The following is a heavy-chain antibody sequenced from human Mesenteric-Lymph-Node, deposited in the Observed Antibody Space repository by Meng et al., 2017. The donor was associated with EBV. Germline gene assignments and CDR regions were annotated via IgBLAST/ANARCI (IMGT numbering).Heavy chain of an antibody. Sequence: GQLVRSGAEVKKPVSPVKVSCKTSGDTFSTYAITWVRQAPGPGPEWMGGIIPLFGPPNYAQKFQGRVTIIADESTNTAYMELSSLRSEDTAVYYCARDRDAYNYYFDYWGQGTLVTVSS. CDR2: IIPLFGPP. V-gene: IGHV1-69*01. D-gene: IGHD5-24*01. CDR3: ARDRDAYNYYFDY. J-gene: IGHJ4*02. CDR1: GDTFSTYA.